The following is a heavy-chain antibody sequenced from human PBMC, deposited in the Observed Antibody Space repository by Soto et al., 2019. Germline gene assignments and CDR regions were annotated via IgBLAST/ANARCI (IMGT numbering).Heavy chain of an antibody. CDR2: IIPIFGTA. J-gene: IGHJ4*02. V-gene: IGHV1-69*06. Sequence: SVKVSCKASAGTFSSYAIRWVRQAPGQGLEWMGGIIPIFGTANYAQKFQGRVTITADKSTSTAYMELRSLRSEDTAVYYCARAPYYYGSGSYSFDYWGQGTLVTVYS. D-gene: IGHD3-10*01. CDR1: AGTFSSYA. CDR3: ARAPYYYGSGSYSFDY.